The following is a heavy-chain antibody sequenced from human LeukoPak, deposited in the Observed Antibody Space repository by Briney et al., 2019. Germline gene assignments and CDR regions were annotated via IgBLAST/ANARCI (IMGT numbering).Heavy chain of an antibody. Sequence: SETLSLTCAVYGVSFSGYYWSWIRQPPGKGLEWIGEINHSGSTNYNPSLKSRVTISVDTSKNQSSLKLSSVTAADTAVYYCARGVHYDFWRGADFDYWGQGTLVTVSS. V-gene: IGHV4-34*01. CDR3: ARGVHYDFWRGADFDY. CDR2: INHSGST. D-gene: IGHD3-3*01. J-gene: IGHJ4*02. CDR1: GVSFSGYY.